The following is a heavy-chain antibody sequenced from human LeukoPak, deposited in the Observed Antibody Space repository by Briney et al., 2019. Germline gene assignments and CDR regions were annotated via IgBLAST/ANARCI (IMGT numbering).Heavy chain of an antibody. CDR1: GFTFSSYA. D-gene: IGHD2-15*01. J-gene: IGHJ4*02. V-gene: IGHV3-23*01. Sequence: GGSLRLSCAASGFTFSSYAMSWVRQAPGKGLEWVSAISGSGGSTYYADSVKGRFTISRDNSKNTLYLQMNSLRAEDTAVYYCAKSIRGYCSGGSCYSWDYWGQGTLVTVSS. CDR2: ISGSGGST. CDR3: AKSIRGYCSGGSCYSWDY.